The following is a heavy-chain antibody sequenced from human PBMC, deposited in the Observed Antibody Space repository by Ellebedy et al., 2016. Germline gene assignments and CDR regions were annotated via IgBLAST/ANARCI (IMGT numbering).Heavy chain of an antibody. CDR1: GGTFSSYA. CDR3: ARDQNLQLEQRIFPGKRDWFNP. J-gene: IGHJ5*02. D-gene: IGHD1-1*01. V-gene: IGHV1-69*13. Sequence: SVKVSCXASGGTFSSYAISWVRQAPGQGLEWMGGIIPIFGTANYAQKFQGRVTITADESTSTAYMELSSLRSEDTAVYYCARDQNLQLEQRIFPGKRDWFNPWGQGTLVTVSS. CDR2: IIPIFGTA.